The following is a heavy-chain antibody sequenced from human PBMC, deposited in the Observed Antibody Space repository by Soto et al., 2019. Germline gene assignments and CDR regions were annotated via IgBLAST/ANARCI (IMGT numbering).Heavy chain of an antibody. CDR3: AKDRSTMRWFDP. CDR1: GASVRSYH. V-gene: IGHV4-4*07. CDR2: VQMSGTT. J-gene: IGHJ5*02. D-gene: IGHD1-1*01. Sequence: SETLSLTCAVSGASVRSYHWSWIRQAAGKGLEWIGRVQMSGTTNYNPSLKTRVTMSLDTSKDEVSLRMTSVTAADTAVYFCAKDRSTMRWFDPWGQGILVTVSS.